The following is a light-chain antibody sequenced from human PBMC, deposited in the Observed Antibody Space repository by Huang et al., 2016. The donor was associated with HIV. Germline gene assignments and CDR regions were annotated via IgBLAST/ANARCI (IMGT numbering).Light chain of an antibody. J-gene: IGKJ5*01. CDR2: ATS. CDR1: QSVRDK. Sequence: EIVMTQSPDTLSVSPGERATLSCRASQSVRDKLAWYQQKPGQAPRLLLHATSTRAAGVPARFSGSGSGTEFTLTISSLQSEDCGVYYCQQYESWPPLTFGQGTRLEIK. CDR3: QQYESWPPLT. V-gene: IGKV3-15*01.